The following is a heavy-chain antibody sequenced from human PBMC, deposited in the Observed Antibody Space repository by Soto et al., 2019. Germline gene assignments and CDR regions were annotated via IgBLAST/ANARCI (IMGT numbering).Heavy chain of an antibody. CDR1: GFTFSSYA. D-gene: IGHD6-13*01. Sequence: EVQLLESGGGLVQPGGSLRLSCAVSGFTFSSYAMNWVRQAPGKGLEWVAVISGSGGSTYYADSGKCRFTISRDNSKNTLYLQMNSMRAVDTAVYYCAKRAVGMYFDYWGQGTLVTVSS. V-gene: IGHV3-23*01. J-gene: IGHJ4*02. CDR3: AKRAVGMYFDY. CDR2: ISGSGGST.